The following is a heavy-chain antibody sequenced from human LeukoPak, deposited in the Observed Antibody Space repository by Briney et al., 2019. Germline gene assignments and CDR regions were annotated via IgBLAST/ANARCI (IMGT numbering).Heavy chain of an antibody. CDR1: GGSISPYY. V-gene: IGHV4-59*01. D-gene: IGHD6-19*01. CDR2: VFYSGDT. CDR3: ARGGHIAVAEMGDY. Sequence: SETLSLTCTVSGGSISPYYWSWIRQPPGKGLEWIGYVFYSGDTNYNPSLESRVSISVDTSKNQFSLKLTSVTAADTAVYYCARGGHIAVAEMGDYWGQGTLVTVSS. J-gene: IGHJ4*02.